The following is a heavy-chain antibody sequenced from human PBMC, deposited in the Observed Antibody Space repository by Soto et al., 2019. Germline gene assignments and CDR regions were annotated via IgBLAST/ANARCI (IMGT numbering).Heavy chain of an antibody. V-gene: IGHV1-69*01. CDR3: ARSQGSSTSLEIYYYYYYGMDV. Sequence: QVQLVQSGAEVKKPGSSVKVSCKASGGTFSSYAISWVRQAPGQGLEWMGGIIPISGTANYAQKFQGRVRLTADESTSTAYMELSSLRSEDTAVYYCARSQGSSTSLEIYYYYYYGMDVWGQGTTVTVSS. J-gene: IGHJ6*02. CDR2: IIPISGTA. CDR1: GGTFSSYA. D-gene: IGHD2-2*01.